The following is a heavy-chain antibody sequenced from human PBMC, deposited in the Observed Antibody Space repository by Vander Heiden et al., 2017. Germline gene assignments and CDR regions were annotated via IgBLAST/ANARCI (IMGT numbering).Heavy chain of an antibody. CDR3: ARMYCSGGDCYSKYYYGMDV. CDR1: GGSMWDRCYS. V-gene: IGHV4-39*01. D-gene: IGHD2-21*02. CDR2: IYYSGSI. Sequence: QLQLQESGPGLVQPSETLSPTCTVSGGSMWDRCYSWGWIRQPPGKGLEWIGNIYYSGSIYLNPSLKSRVAIFVDTSRDQFSLKVTSVTAADTAVYYCARMYCSGGDCYSKYYYGMDVWGQGTTVIVSS. J-gene: IGHJ6*02.